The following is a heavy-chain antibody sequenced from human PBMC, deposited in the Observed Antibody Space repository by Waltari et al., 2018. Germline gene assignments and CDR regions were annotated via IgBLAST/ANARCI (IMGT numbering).Heavy chain of an antibody. CDR3: ARDFHRPLYGDYQNPRFDP. CDR2: ISSSSSYI. D-gene: IGHD4-17*01. CDR1: GFTFSSYS. V-gene: IGHV3-21*01. J-gene: IGHJ5*02. Sequence: EVQLVESGGGLVKPGGSLRLSCAASGFTFSSYSMNWVRQAPGKGLEWFSSISSSSSYIYYADSVKGRFTISRDNAKNSLYLQMNSLRAEDTAVYYCARDFHRPLYGDYQNPRFDPWGQGTLVTVSS.